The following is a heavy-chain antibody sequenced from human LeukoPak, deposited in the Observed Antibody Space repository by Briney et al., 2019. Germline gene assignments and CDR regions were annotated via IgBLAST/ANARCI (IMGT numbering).Heavy chain of an antibody. Sequence: PGGSLRLSCAASGFTFSSYGMHWVRQAPGKGLEWVAFIRYDGSNKYYADSVKGRFTISRGNSKNTLYLQMNSLRAEDTAVYYCAKDQILRYFDWFGDLDYWGQGTLVTVSS. J-gene: IGHJ4*02. CDR2: IRYDGSNK. V-gene: IGHV3-30*02. D-gene: IGHD3-9*01. CDR3: AKDQILRYFDWFGDLDY. CDR1: GFTFSSYG.